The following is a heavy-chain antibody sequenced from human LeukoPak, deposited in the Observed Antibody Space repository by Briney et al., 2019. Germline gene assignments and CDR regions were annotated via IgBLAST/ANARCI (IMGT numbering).Heavy chain of an antibody. V-gene: IGHV3-7*01. Sequence: GGSLRLPCAVSGFTFTDYWMNWVRQAPGKGLEWVASIRQDGGEKSYVDSVKGRFTISRDNTKSSLYLQINSLRAEDTAVYYFARDGTAAGLYFDLWGQGTLVTVSS. CDR1: GFTFTDYW. CDR2: IRQDGGEK. CDR3: ARDGTAAGLYFDL. J-gene: IGHJ4*01. D-gene: IGHD6-13*01.